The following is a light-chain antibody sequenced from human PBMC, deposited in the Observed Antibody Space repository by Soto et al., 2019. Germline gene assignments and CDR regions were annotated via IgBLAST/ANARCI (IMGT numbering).Light chain of an antibody. Sequence: DIQMTQSPSSLSASVEDRVTIACRASQSISSSLNWYQQKPGEAPKLLIHAASSLQSEVPSRFSGSGSGTDFTLTISSLQPEDFATYYCQQSYNTPYTFGQGTKLEIK. V-gene: IGKV1-39*01. CDR3: QQSYNTPYT. CDR2: AAS. J-gene: IGKJ2*01. CDR1: QSISSS.